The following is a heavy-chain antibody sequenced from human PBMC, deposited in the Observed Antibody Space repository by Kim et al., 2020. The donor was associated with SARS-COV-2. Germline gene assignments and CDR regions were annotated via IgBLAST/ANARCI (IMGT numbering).Heavy chain of an antibody. D-gene: IGHD6-19*01. Sequence: GGSLRLSCAASGFTFNTYAMHWGRQAPGKGLEWMTVISPDGSNKYYADSVKGRFTISRDNSRNTLFLQMDSLTTEDTAVYYCARAQNSAWHNFDHWGQGT. J-gene: IGHJ4*02. CDR3: ARAQNSAWHNFDH. CDR2: ISPDGSNK. V-gene: IGHV3-30*04. CDR1: GFTFNTYA.